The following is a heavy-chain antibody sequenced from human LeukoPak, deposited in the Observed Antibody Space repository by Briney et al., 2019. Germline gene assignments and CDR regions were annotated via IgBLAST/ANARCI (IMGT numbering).Heavy chain of an antibody. D-gene: IGHD6-13*01. CDR3: ARISRQQLVIDY. V-gene: IGHV2-70*01. CDR1: GFSLSTSGMC. Sequence: SGPTLANPTQPLTLTCTFSGFSLSTSGMCVSWIRQPPGKALEWLALIDWDDDKYYSTSLKTRLTISKDTSKNQVVLTMTNMDPVDTATYYCARISRQQLVIDYWGQGTLVTVSS. J-gene: IGHJ4*02. CDR2: IDWDDDK.